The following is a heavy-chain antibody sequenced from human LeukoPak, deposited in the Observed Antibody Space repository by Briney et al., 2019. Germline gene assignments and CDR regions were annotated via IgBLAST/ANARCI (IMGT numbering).Heavy chain of an antibody. Sequence: SETLSLTCAVYGGSFSGYYWSWIRQPPGKGLEWIGEINHSGSTNYNPSLKSRVTISVDTSKNQFSLKLSSVTAADTAVYYCARDASGATFDYWGQGTLVTVSS. CDR2: INHSGST. D-gene: IGHD2-15*01. J-gene: IGHJ4*02. CDR3: ARDASGATFDY. CDR1: GGSFSGYY. V-gene: IGHV4-34*01.